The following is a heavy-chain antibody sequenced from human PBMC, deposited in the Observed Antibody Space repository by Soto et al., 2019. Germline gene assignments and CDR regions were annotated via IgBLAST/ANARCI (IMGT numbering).Heavy chain of an antibody. D-gene: IGHD1-1*01. CDR2: IYYSGST. CDR3: ARSTWQVLEMVAFDI. V-gene: IGHV4-61*01. J-gene: IGHJ3*02. Sequence: SETLSLTCTVSGGSVSSGSYYWSWIRQPPGKGLEWIGYIYYSGSTNYNPSLKSRVTISVDTSKNQFSLKLSSVTAADTAVYYCARSTWQVLEMVAFDIWGQGKMVTVSS. CDR1: GGSVSSGSYY.